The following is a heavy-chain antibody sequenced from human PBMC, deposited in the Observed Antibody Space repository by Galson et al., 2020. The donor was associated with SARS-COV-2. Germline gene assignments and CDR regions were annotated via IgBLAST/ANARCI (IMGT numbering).Heavy chain of an antibody. J-gene: IGHJ6*02. CDR1: GFSLSTSGMC. CDR2: IDWDDDK. V-gene: IGHV2-70*01. Sequence: SGPTLVKPTQTLTLTCTFSGFSLSTSGMCVSWIRQHPGKALEWLALIDWDDDKYYSTSLKTRLTISKDTSKNQVVLTMTNMDPVDTATYYCALMRAGAWLGYFYYYGMDVWGQGTTVTVSS. D-gene: IGHD6-19*01. CDR3: ALMRAGAWLGYFYYYGMDV.